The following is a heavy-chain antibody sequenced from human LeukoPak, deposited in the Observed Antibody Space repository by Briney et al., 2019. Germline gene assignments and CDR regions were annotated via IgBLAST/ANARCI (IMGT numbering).Heavy chain of an antibody. CDR2: IYPGDSDT. V-gene: IGHV5-51*01. J-gene: IGHJ4*02. D-gene: IGHD2-21*02. CDR3: ARRLASVVTFDY. Sequence: GESLKISCQGSGYSFTSYWIAWVRHMPGKGLEWMGIIYPGDSDTRYNPSLQGQVTISADKSISAAYLQWSSLKASDTAMYYCARRLASVVTFDYWGQGTLVTVSS. CDR1: GYSFTSYW.